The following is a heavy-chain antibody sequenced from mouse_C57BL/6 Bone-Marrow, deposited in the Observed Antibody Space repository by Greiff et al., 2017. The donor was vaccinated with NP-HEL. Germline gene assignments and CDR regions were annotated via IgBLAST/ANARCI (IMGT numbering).Heavy chain of an antibody. CDR3: ASYSNYVKYYAMDY. V-gene: IGHV14-3*01. CDR1: GFNITNTY. J-gene: IGHJ4*01. CDR2: IDPANGNT. D-gene: IGHD2-5*01. Sequence: EVMLVESVAELVRPGASVKLSCTASGFNITNTYMHWVKQRPEQGLEWIGRIDPANGNTKYAPKFQGKATITADTSSNTAYLQLSSLTSEDTAIYYCASYSNYVKYYAMDYWGQGTSVTVSS.